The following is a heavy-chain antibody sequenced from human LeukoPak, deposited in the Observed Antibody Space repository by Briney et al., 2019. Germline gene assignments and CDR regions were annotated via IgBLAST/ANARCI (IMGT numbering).Heavy chain of an antibody. CDR3: AKDDGDYPDY. V-gene: IGHV3-38-3*01. J-gene: IGHJ4*02. D-gene: IGHD4-17*01. CDR1: GFTVSSNE. CDR2: ISGGST. Sequence: GGSLRLSCAASGFTVSSNEMSWVRQAPGKGLEWVSSISGGSTYYADSRKGRFTISRDNSKNTLHLQMNSLRAEDTAVYYCAKDDGDYPDYWGQGTLVTVSS.